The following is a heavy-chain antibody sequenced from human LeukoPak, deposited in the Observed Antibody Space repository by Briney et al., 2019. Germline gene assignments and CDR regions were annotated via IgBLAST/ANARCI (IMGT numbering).Heavy chain of an antibody. D-gene: IGHD3-22*01. CDR2: ISYDGSNK. J-gene: IGHJ4*02. CDR1: GFTFSSYP. V-gene: IGHV3-30-3*01. Sequence: PGGSLRLSCAASGFTFSSYPMHWVRQAPGKGLEWVAVISYDGSNKYYADSVKGRFTISRDNSKNTLYLQMNSLRAEDTAVFYCARAPPPSDSSGYYLGYYFDYWGQGTLVTVSS. CDR3: ARAPPPSDSSGYYLGYYFDY.